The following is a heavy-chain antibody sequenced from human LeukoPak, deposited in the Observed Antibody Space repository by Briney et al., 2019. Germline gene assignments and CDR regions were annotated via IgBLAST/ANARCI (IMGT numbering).Heavy chain of an antibody. CDR3: AREANWLGWFDP. V-gene: IGHV4-59*12. J-gene: IGHJ5*02. Sequence: SETLSLTCTVSGGSISSYYWSWIRQPPGKGLEWIGYIYYSGSTNYNPSLKSRVTISVDTSKNQFTLKLSSVTAADTAVYYCAREANWLGWFDPWGQGTLVTVSS. CDR1: GGSISSYY. D-gene: IGHD3-9*01. CDR2: IYYSGST.